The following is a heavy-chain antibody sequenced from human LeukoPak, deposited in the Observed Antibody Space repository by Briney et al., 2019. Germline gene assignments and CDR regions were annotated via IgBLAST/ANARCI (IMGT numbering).Heavy chain of an antibody. CDR3: AKDQDYGSGSSYYGMDV. Sequence: GGSLRLSCAASGFTFSSYAMSWVRQAPGKGLEWVSTISGSGASTYYADSVKGRFTISRDNSKNTLYLQMNSLRVEDTAVYYCAKDQDYGSGSSYYGMDVWGQGTTVTVSS. V-gene: IGHV3-23*01. J-gene: IGHJ6*02. CDR1: GFTFSSYA. CDR2: ISGSGAST. D-gene: IGHD3-10*01.